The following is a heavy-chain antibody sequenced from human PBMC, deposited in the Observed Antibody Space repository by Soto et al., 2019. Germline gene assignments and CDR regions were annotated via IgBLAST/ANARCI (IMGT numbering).Heavy chain of an antibody. CDR1: GYTFTSYG. CDR2: ISAYNGNT. D-gene: IGHD1-20*01. J-gene: IGHJ4*02. Sequence: ASVKVSCKASGYTFTSYGISWVRQAPGQGLEWMGWISAYNGNTNYAQKLQGRVTMTTDTSTSTAYMELRSLRSDDTAVYYCARDVDESITGTTCFDYWGQGTLVTVSS. CDR3: ARDVDESITGTTCFDY. V-gene: IGHV1-18*01.